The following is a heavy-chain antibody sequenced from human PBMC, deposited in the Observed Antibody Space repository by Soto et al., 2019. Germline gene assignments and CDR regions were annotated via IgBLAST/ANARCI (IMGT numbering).Heavy chain of an antibody. D-gene: IGHD3-22*01. Sequence: QVTLKESGPALVQPTETLTLTCTVSGFSLRNARMGVSWIRQPPGKALEWLAHILSSDEKSYNTSLKGRVTLSKDTPKSQVVLTMTYVDPVDTATYFCARMLAVNYYYCYVDVWRGVATVTVSS. CDR2: ILSSDEK. CDR3: ARMLAVNYYYCYVDV. CDR1: GFSLRNARMG. V-gene: IGHV2-26*01. J-gene: IGHJ6*03.